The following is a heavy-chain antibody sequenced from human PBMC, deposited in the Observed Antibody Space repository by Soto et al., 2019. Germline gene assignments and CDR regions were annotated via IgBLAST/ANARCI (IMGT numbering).Heavy chain of an antibody. CDR3: ARHYYGSNPDAFDI. D-gene: IGHD3-10*01. J-gene: IGHJ3*02. CDR1: GFTVSSNY. Sequence: GGSLRLSCAASGFTVSSNYMSWVRQAPGKGLEWVSVIYSGGSTYYADSVKGRFTISRHNSKNTLYLQMNSLRAEDTAVYYCARHYYGSNPDAFDIWGQGTMVTVSS. V-gene: IGHV3-53*04. CDR2: IYSGGST.